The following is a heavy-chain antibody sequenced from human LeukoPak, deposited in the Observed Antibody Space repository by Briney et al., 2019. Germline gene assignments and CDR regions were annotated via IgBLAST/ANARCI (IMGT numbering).Heavy chain of an antibody. Sequence: SETLSLTCTVSGGSISSYYWSWIRQPPGKGLEWIGYIYYSGSTNYNPSLKSRVTISVDTSKNQFSLKLSSVTAADTAVYYCARGRGSETYYDFWSGYSYYFDYWGQGTLVTVSS. J-gene: IGHJ4*02. D-gene: IGHD3-3*01. CDR3: ARGRGSETYYDFWSGYSYYFDY. CDR2: IYYSGST. CDR1: GGSISSYY. V-gene: IGHV4-59*01.